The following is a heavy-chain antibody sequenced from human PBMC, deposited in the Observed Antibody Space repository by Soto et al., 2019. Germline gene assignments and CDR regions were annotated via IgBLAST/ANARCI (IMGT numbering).Heavy chain of an antibody. CDR2: INPNSGGT. V-gene: IGHV1-2*04. J-gene: IGHJ6*02. D-gene: IGHD5-18*01. Sequence: ASVKVSCKASGYTFTGYCMHWVRQAPGQGLEWMGWINPNSGGTNYAQKFQGWVTMTRDTSISTAYMELSRLRSDDTAVYYCARGIQLWSYYYYYGMDVWGQGTTVTVSS. CDR3: ARGIQLWSYYYYYGMDV. CDR1: GYTFTGYC.